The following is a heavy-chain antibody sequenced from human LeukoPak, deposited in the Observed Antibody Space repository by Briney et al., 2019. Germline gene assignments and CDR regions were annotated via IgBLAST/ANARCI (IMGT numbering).Heavy chain of an antibody. V-gene: IGHV3-64*01. CDR2: ISTNGGST. CDR3: ARVGYCSSTSCSLYYYYMDV. J-gene: IGHJ6*03. CDR1: GFTFTSYA. D-gene: IGHD2-2*01. Sequence: PGGSLRLSCAASGFTFTSYAMYWVRQAPGKGLEYVSAISTNGGSTYYANSVKGRFTISRDNSKNTLYLQMGSLRAEDMAVYYCARVGYCSSTSCSLYYYYMDVWGKGTTVTVSS.